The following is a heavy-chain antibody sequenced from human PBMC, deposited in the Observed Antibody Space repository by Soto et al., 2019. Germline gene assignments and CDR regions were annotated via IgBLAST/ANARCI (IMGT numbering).Heavy chain of an antibody. CDR2: FDPEDGET. D-gene: IGHD6-6*01. Sequence: ASVKVSCKVSGYTLTELSMHWVRQAPGKGLEWMGGFDPEDGETIYAQKFQGRVTMTEDTSTDTAYMELSSLRSEDTAVYYCATDLEYSSTLAFLGHYGMDVWGQGTTVTVSS. J-gene: IGHJ6*02. CDR3: ATDLEYSSTLAFLGHYGMDV. V-gene: IGHV1-24*01. CDR1: GYTLTELS.